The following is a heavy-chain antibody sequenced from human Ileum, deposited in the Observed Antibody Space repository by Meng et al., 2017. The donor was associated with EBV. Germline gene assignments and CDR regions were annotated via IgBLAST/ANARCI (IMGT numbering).Heavy chain of an antibody. CDR2: IYNSGRT. D-gene: IGHD6-19*01. CDR3: ARDGYSSGSD. J-gene: IGHJ4*02. Sequence: QGPPSDSGPGLWQPWGTRSRTCRVSGGSVSSVGNYWSWIRQPPGKGLEWIGYIYNSGRTNYNPSLKSRVTISVDTSKNQFSLKLSSVTAADTAVYYCARDGYSSGSDWGQGTLVTV. V-gene: IGHV4-61*08. CDR1: GGSVSSVGNY.